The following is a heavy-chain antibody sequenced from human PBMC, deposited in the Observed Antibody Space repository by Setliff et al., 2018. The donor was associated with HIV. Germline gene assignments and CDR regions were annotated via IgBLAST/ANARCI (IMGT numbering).Heavy chain of an antibody. CDR1: GASISSGFYY. J-gene: IGHJ1*01. CDR2: IYYSGST. V-gene: IGHV4-31*03. Sequence: PSETLSLTCTVSGASISSGFYYWNWIRQHPGKGLEWIGYIYYSGSTYYNPSLKSRVTISVDTSKNQFSLKLSSVTAADTAVYYCASTKVTPHGRYFQHWGQGTLVTVSS. D-gene: IGHD4-4*01. CDR3: ASTKVTPHGRYFQH.